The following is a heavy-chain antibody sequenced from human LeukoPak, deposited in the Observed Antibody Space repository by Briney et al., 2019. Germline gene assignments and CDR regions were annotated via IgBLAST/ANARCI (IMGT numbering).Heavy chain of an antibody. Sequence: GGSLRLSCAASGFTFSSYAMSWVRQAPGKGLEWVSVIYRGGFTYYADSVRGRFTISRDNAKNSLYLQMNRLSVEDTAVFYCAKAHPSSSWYGGGPSDIWGQGTMVTVSS. CDR3: AKAHPSSSWYGGGPSDI. J-gene: IGHJ3*02. V-gene: IGHV3-66*02. CDR2: IYRGGFT. CDR1: GFTFSSYA. D-gene: IGHD3-10*01.